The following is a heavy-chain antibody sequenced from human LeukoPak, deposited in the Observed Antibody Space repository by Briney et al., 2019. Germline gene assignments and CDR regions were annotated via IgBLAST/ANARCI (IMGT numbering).Heavy chain of an antibody. J-gene: IGHJ4*02. CDR3: ATESGTYSGTCFDY. V-gene: IGHV3-21*01. CDR2: ISSSSSYI. CDR1: GFTFSSYS. D-gene: IGHD1-26*01. Sequence: GGSLRLSCAASGFTFSSYSMNWVRQAPGKGLEWVSSISSSSSYIYYADSVEGRFTISRDNAKNSLYLQMNSLRAEDTAVYYCATESGTYSGTCFDYWGQGTLVTVSS.